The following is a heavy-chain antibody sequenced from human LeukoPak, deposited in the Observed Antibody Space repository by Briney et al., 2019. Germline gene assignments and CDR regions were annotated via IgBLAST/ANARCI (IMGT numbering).Heavy chain of an antibody. D-gene: IGHD3-9*01. CDR1: GGSISSSSYY. CDR3: ARGVLTGYYKRYYFDY. J-gene: IGHJ4*02. Sequence: PSETLSLTCTVPGGSISSSSYYWGWIRQPPGKGLEWIGSIYYSGSTYYNPSLKSRVTISVDTSKNQFSLKLSSVTAADTAVYYCARGVLTGYYKRYYFDYWGQGTLVTVSS. CDR2: IYYSGST. V-gene: IGHV4-39*01.